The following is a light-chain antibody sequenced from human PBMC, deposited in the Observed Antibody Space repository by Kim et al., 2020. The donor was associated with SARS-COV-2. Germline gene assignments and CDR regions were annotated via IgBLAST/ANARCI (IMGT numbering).Light chain of an antibody. CDR2: DVS. V-gene: IGLV2-11*01. CDR3: CSYAGSYTV. CDR1: SNDVGGYNY. Sequence: QSALTQPRSVSGSPGQSVTISCTGTSNDVGGYNYVSWYQQHPGKAPKLMIYDVSHRPSGVPDRFSGSKSGNTASLTISGLEPEDEADYYCCSYAGSYTVFGGGTQLTVL. J-gene: IGLJ2*01.